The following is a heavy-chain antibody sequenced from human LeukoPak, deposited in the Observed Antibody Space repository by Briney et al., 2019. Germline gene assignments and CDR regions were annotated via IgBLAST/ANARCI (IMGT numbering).Heavy chain of an antibody. Sequence: ASAKVSCKASGYTFTSYGISWVRQAPGQGLEWMGWISAYNGNTNYAQKLQGRVTMTTDTSTSTAYMELRSLRSDDTAVYYCARDLRGYSGYALAGGFDYWGQGTLVTVSS. CDR1: GYTFTSYG. D-gene: IGHD5-12*01. V-gene: IGHV1-18*01. J-gene: IGHJ4*02. CDR3: ARDLRGYSGYALAGGFDY. CDR2: ISAYNGNT.